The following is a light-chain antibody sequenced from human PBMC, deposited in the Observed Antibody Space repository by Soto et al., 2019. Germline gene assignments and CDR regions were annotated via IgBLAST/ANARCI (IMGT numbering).Light chain of an antibody. CDR1: QSISIW. CDR3: QQYNSYPWT. V-gene: IGKV1-5*01. J-gene: IGKJ1*01. CDR2: DAS. Sequence: DIQMTQSPSTLSASVGDRVTITCRASQSISIWLDWYQQKPGKAPKLLIYDASSLETGVPSRFSGSGSGTEFTLTISSLQPDDFANYYCQQYNSYPWTFGQGTKVEIK.